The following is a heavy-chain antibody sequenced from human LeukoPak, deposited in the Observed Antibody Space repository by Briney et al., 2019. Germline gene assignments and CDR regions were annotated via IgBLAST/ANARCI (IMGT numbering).Heavy chain of an antibody. CDR1: GFTFSTYA. J-gene: IGHJ4*02. Sequence: GGSLRLSCAASGFTFSTYAMSWVRQAPGKGLEWVSAISGSGGITNYADSVKGRFTISRDNSKNTLYLQMNNLRAEDTAVYYCAKEGEHSGGVLRYFDWLPIALDYWGQGTLVTVSS. V-gene: IGHV3-23*01. CDR3: AKEGEHSGGVLRYFDWLPIALDY. D-gene: IGHD3-9*01. CDR2: ISGSGGIT.